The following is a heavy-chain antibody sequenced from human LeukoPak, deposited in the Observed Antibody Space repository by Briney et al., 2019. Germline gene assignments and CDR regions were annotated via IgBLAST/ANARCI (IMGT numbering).Heavy chain of an antibody. V-gene: IGHV3-30*03. J-gene: IGHJ4*02. D-gene: IGHD1-26*01. CDR3: ARVRHSGSYQDPDY. Sequence: PGGSLRLSCAASGFTFSSYGMHWVRQAPGKGLEWVAVISYDGSNKYYADSVKGRFTISRDNAKNPLYLQMNSLRAEDTAVYYCARVRHSGSYQDPDYWGQGTLVTVSS. CDR1: GFTFSSYG. CDR2: ISYDGSNK.